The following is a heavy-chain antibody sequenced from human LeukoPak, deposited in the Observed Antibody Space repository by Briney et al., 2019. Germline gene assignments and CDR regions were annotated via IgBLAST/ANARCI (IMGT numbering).Heavy chain of an antibody. CDR1: GGSISSSSYY. CDR2: IYYTGIT. J-gene: IGHJ5*02. Sequence: PSETLSLTCTVSGGSISSSSYYWGWIRQPPGKGLEWIGTIYYTGITYFTPSLKSRATISVDTSTNLFSLNLSSVTAADTALYYCARDSHGYCSGGSCYSGGWFDPWGQGTLVTVSS. D-gene: IGHD2-15*01. CDR3: ARDSHGYCSGGSCYSGGWFDP. V-gene: IGHV4-39*07.